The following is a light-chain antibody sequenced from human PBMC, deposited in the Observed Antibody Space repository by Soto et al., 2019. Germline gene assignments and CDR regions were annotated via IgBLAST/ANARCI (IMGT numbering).Light chain of an antibody. V-gene: IGKV1-27*01. J-gene: IGKJ1*01. CDR1: QGISNY. Sequence: DIQMTQSPSSLSASVGDRVTITCRASQGISNYLAWYQQQPGKDPKLLIYVASTLQSGVQSRFSGSGSGTDFPLTISSLQPEDVATYYCQKYNSAPWTFGQVTKVEIK. CDR2: VAS. CDR3: QKYNSAPWT.